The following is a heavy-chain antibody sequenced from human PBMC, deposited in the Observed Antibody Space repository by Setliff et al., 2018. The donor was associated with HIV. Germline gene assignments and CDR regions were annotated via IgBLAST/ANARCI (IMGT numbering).Heavy chain of an antibody. Sequence: SETLSLTCTVYGGSISGYYWIWIRQPPGKGLEWIGSIYHSGSTYYNPSLKSRVTISVDTSKNQFSLKVSSVTAADTAVYYCARDTGKSSGLDYWGQGTLVTVSS. J-gene: IGHJ4*02. V-gene: IGHV4-59*01. D-gene: IGHD3-22*01. CDR1: GGSISGYY. CDR2: IYHSGST. CDR3: ARDTGKSSGLDY.